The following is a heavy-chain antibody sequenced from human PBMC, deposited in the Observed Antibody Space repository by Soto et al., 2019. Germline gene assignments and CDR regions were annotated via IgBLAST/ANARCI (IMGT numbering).Heavy chain of an antibody. CDR2: ISADNDNT. J-gene: IGHJ4*02. CDR1: GYTFTKYG. V-gene: IGHV1-18*01. D-gene: IGHD5-12*01. CDR3: ARGTSGYDYGLCDF. Sequence: VQLVQSGGEVRKPGASVTVSCRASGYTFTKYGISWVRQAPGQGLEWMGWISADNDNTNYAQNLQGRVTMTTDTSTSTAYMQLRSLRSDDTAVYFCARGTSGYDYGLCDFWGQGTLVTVSS.